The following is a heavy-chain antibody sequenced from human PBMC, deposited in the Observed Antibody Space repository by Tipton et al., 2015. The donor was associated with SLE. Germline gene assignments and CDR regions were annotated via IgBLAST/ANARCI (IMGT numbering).Heavy chain of an antibody. J-gene: IGHJ4*02. D-gene: IGHD3-22*01. CDR3: AREKSSGHSDY. CDR2: VHYSGST. Sequence: TLSLTCTVSGASISSDYWNWFRQPPGKGLEWIGYVHYSGSTNYNPSLKSRVSMSVDTSKNQFSLKMRSVTASDTAVYYCAREKSSGHSDYWGQGALVTVSS. CDR1: GASISSDY. V-gene: IGHV4-59*01.